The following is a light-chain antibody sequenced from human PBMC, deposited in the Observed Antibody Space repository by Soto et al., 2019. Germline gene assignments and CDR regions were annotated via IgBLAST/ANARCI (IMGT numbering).Light chain of an antibody. CDR2: DAS. CDR3: QQRNDWPWT. J-gene: IGKJ1*01. V-gene: IGKV3-11*01. CDR1: QSVSSR. Sequence: EIVMTQSPGTLSLSPGERATLSCRASQSVSSRLAWYQQKPGQAPSLLISDASDRAAGVPVRFSGIVSGTDVTITISSLEPEDGEVYVGQQRNDWPWTFGQGTKVDI.